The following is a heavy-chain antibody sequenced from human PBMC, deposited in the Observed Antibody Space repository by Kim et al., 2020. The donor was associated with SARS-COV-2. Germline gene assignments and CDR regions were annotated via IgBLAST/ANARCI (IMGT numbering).Heavy chain of an antibody. CDR3: SSRLSGSYYFDY. Sequence: SETLSLTCTVSGGSISSYYWTWIRQPPGKGLEWIGYIYYSGSTKYNPSLKSRVSISVDTSKNQFSLTLSSVTAADTAVYYCSSRLSGSYYFDYWGQGTLVTVSS. J-gene: IGHJ4*02. V-gene: IGHV4-59*08. CDR1: GGSISSYY. D-gene: IGHD1-26*01. CDR2: IYYSGST.